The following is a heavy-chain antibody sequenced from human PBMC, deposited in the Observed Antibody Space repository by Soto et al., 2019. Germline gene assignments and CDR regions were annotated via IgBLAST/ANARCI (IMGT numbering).Heavy chain of an antibody. V-gene: IGHV3-21*01. D-gene: IGHD1-26*01. CDR1: GFTFNAYH. CDR2: ISTSGSDM. J-gene: IGHJ3*02. Sequence: EVQLVESGGGLVKPGGSLRLPCEDSGFTFNAYHMNWVRQASGQGLEWGSSISTSGSDMYYAETVKGRFAISRDNAKNSRYLQMNSLRAEDTAVYYCAREPPSGEAFDMWGQGTMVTVSS. CDR3: AREPPSGEAFDM.